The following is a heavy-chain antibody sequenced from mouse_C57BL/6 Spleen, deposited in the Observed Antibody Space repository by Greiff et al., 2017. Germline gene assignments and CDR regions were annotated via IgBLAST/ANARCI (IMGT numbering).Heavy chain of an antibody. Sequence: VKLMESGAELVKPGASVKISCKASGYAFRSYWLNWVKQRPGTGLEWIGQIYPGGGDPNYNGTFTGKATLTADKSSSTAYMQLSSLTSEDSAVYFCARNYDGSSYWCAYWGQGTLVTVSA. D-gene: IGHD1-1*01. J-gene: IGHJ3*01. V-gene: IGHV1-80*01. CDR1: GYAFRSYW. CDR3: ARNYDGSSYWCAY. CDR2: IYPGGGDP.